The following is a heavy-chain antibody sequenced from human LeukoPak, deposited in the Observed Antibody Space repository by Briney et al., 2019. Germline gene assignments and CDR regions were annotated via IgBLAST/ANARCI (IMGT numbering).Heavy chain of an antibody. D-gene: IGHD3-10*01. V-gene: IGHV3-53*01. J-gene: IGHJ5*02. Sequence: GGSLRLSCAASGFTISNNYMNWVRQAPGKGLEWVSVIYSGGSTYYADSVKDRFSISRDNSKNTLYLRMNSLRAEDTAVYYCARGSNWFDPWGQGTLVTVSS. CDR2: IYSGGST. CDR1: GFTISNNY. CDR3: ARGSNWFDP.